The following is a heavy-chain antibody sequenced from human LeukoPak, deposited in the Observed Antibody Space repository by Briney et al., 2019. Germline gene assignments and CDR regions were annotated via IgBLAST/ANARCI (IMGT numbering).Heavy chain of an antibody. CDR2: FDPEDGET. CDR1: GYTLTELS. V-gene: IGHV1-24*01. CDR3: ATVITIFGVVIIEDAFDI. J-gene: IGHJ3*02. D-gene: IGHD3-3*01. Sequence: ASVKVSCKVSGYTLTELSMHWVRQAPGKGLEWMGGFDPEDGETIYAQKFQGRVTMTEDTSTDTAYMELSSLRSEDTAVYYCATVITIFGVVIIEDAFDIWGQGTVVTVSS.